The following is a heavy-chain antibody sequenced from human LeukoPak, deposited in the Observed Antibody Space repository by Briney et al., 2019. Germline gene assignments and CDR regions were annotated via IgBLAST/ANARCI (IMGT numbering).Heavy chain of an antibody. CDR2: ISYSGST. Sequence: SETLSLTCTVSGGSISSGSYYWGWIRQPPGKGLEWIGTISYSGSTYYSPSLKIRVTISVDTSKNQFSLKLSSVTAADTAVYYCARRLVSSWADAFDIWGQGTMATVSS. V-gene: IGHV4-39*07. D-gene: IGHD6-13*01. J-gene: IGHJ3*02. CDR1: GGSISSGSYY. CDR3: ARRLVSSWADAFDI.